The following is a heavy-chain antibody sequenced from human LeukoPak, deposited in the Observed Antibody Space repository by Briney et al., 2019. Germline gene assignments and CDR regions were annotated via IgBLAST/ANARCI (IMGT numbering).Heavy chain of an antibody. J-gene: IGHJ4*02. Sequence: PGRSLGLSCAASGFTFSSYGMHWVRQAPGKGLEWVAVIWYDGSNKYYADSVKGRFTISRDNSKNTLYLQMNSLRAEDTAVYYCARGRSSGYYYDYWGQGTLVTVSS. V-gene: IGHV3-33*01. CDR1: GFTFSSYG. D-gene: IGHD3-22*01. CDR3: ARGRSSGYYYDY. CDR2: IWYDGSNK.